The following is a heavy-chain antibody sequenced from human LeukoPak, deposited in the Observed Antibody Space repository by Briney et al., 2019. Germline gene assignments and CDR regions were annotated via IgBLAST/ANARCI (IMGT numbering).Heavy chain of an antibody. V-gene: IGHV1-3*01. CDR1: GYTFTSYA. CDR3: ARSNSGWDAFDV. J-gene: IGHJ3*01. D-gene: IGHD6-19*01. CDR2: INAGNGNT. Sequence: ASVKVSCRASGYTFTSYAMHWVRQAPGQRLERIGSINAGNGNTKYSQRFQGRDTITRHTSASTAYMELSSLRSEDTAVYYCARSNSGWDAFDVWGQGTMVTVSS.